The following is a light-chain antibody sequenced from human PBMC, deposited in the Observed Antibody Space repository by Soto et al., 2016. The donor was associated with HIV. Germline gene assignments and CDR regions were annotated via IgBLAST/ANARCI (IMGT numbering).Light chain of an antibody. J-gene: IGLJ1*01. CDR3: QSADSSGTYV. Sequence: SYELTQPPSLSVSPGQTARITCSGDAIPKQFAYWYRQKPGQAPVLLIYKDNERPSGIPIRFSGSSSGTTATLTITGVQAEDEAEYFCQSADSSGTYVFGPGTSVTVL. CDR1: AIPKQF. CDR2: KDN. V-gene: IGLV3-25*03.